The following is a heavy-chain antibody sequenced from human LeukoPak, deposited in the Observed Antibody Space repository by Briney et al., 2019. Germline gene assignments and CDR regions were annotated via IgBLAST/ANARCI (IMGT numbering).Heavy chain of an antibody. J-gene: IGHJ4*02. Sequence: RGSLRLSCAASGFTLSNYPMSWVRQAPGKGLEWVSTIGAGGGATYYADSVKGRFTFSTDSSKNTLYLQMNSLKAEDTAVYYCAKGLAVATSYFDYWGQGTLVTVSS. CDR3: AKGLAVATSYFDY. CDR1: GFTLSNYP. CDR2: IGAGGGAT. D-gene: IGHD6-19*01. V-gene: IGHV3-23*01.